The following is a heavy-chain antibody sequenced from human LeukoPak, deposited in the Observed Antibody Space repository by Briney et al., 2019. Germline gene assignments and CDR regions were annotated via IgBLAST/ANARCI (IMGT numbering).Heavy chain of an antibody. Sequence: SETLSLTCAVYGGSFSGYYWSWIRQPAGKRLEWIGRIYSSGTTNYNPSLKSRVTMSVDKSKNQFSLRLSSVTAADTAVYYCAREKRRSSSSAGEGWFDPWGQGTLVTVSS. CDR1: GGSFSGYY. CDR2: IYSSGTT. D-gene: IGHD6-6*01. V-gene: IGHV4-4*07. CDR3: AREKRRSSSSAGEGWFDP. J-gene: IGHJ5*02.